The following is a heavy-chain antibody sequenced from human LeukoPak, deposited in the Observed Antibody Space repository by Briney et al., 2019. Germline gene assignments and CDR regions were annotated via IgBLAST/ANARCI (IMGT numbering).Heavy chain of an antibody. CDR2: IKRKSDGGTT. V-gene: IGHV3-15*01. Sequence: GGSLRPSWPASGFTSGTAWRGWARQLPGRGWGWVGRIKRKSDGGTTDYAAPVKGRFTISRDDSKNTLYLQMNSLKREDTAVYYCTTELDVRPNHYWGQGTLVTVSS. CDR1: GFTSGTAW. CDR3: TTELDVRPNHY. J-gene: IGHJ4*02. D-gene: IGHD1-14*01.